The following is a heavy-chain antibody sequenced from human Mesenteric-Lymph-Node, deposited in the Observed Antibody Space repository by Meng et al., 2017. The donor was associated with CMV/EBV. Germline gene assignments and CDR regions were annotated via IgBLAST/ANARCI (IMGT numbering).Heavy chain of an antibody. CDR3: AREPGHCTSTSCYEEQLGAFDL. D-gene: IGHD2-2*03. J-gene: IGHJ3*01. Sequence: GESLKISCAASGFAFSSYSMHWVRQAPGKGLEWVAFISYDGSSKYYADFVKGRFTISRDNSKNTLYLQMNSLRADDSAVYHCAREPGHCTSTSCYEEQLGAFDLWGQGTMVTVSS. CDR2: ISYDGSSK. CDR1: GFAFSSYS. V-gene: IGHV3-30-3*01.